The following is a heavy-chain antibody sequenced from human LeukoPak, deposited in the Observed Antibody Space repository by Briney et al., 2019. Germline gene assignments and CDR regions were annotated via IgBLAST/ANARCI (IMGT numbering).Heavy chain of an antibody. D-gene: IGHD4-11*01. CDR1: GGTFGSSA. CDR2: IIRLFYTA. J-gene: IGHJ4*02. CDR3: ASTSNPGFDY. V-gene: IGHV1-69*13. Sequence: SVKVSCKASGGTFGSSALRWVRQAPGQGLEWIGGIIRLFYTANYARKFQGRVTITADESTSTVYMELSSLRYEDTALYYCASTSNPGFDYWGQGTLVTVSS.